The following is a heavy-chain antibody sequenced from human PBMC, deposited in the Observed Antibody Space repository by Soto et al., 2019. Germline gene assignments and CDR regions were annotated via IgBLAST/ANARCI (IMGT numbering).Heavy chain of an antibody. V-gene: IGHV4-61*08. D-gene: IGHD5-18*01. CDR2: IYYSGST. J-gene: IGHJ5*02. CDR3: ARIPVDTYMINWFDP. CDR1: GGSVSSGDYY. Sequence: SDTPYLTCTASGGSVSSGDYYWSWIRQPPGKGLEWIGYIYYSGSTNYNPSLKSRVSISLDTSKNQFSLRLTSVTAADTAVYYCARIPVDTYMINWFDPWGQGTLVTVSS.